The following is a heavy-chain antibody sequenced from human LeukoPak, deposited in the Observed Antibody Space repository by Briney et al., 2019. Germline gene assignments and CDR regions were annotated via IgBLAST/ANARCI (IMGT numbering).Heavy chain of an antibody. J-gene: IGHJ4*02. Sequence: SETLSLTCTASGGSIGSRNYYWGWIRQAPGKGLEWIGSISYSGSTYYNPSLKSRVTISVDTSKNQFSLKLASVTAADTAVYYCARVHWDLNFDYWGQGTLVTVSS. CDR1: GGSIGSRNYY. CDR3: ARVHWDLNFDY. V-gene: IGHV4-39*01. CDR2: ISYSGST. D-gene: IGHD7-27*01.